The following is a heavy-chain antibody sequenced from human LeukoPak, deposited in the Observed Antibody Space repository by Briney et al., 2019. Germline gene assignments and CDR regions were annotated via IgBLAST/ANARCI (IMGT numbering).Heavy chain of an antibody. D-gene: IGHD1-26*01. CDR1: GFTFSSYS. J-gene: IGHJ1*01. CDR3: ATSIVGLTYDEHFQH. V-gene: IGHV3-21*04. Sequence: GGSLRLSCAASGFTFSSYSMNWVRQAPGKGLEWVSSISSSSSYIYYADSVRGRFTISRDNAKNSLYLQMNSLRAEDTAVYYCATSIVGLTYDEHFQHWGQGTLVTVSS. CDR2: ISSSSSYI.